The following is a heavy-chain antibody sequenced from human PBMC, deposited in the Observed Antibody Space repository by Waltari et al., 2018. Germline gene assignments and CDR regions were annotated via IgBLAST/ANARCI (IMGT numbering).Heavy chain of an antibody. Sequence: QVQLVQSGAEVKKPGSSVKVSCKASGGTFSSYAISWVRQAPGQGLEWMGRSIPIFGTANYAQKFQGRVTITADKSTSTAYMELSSLRSEDTAVYYCARVTLGYDFWSGYPNWFDPWGQGTLVTVSS. V-gene: IGHV1-69*13. CDR3: ARVTLGYDFWSGYPNWFDP. CDR1: GGTFSSYA. CDR2: SIPIFGTA. D-gene: IGHD3-3*01. J-gene: IGHJ5*02.